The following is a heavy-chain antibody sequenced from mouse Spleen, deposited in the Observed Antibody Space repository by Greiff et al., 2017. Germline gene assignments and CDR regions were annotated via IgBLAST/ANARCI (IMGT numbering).Heavy chain of an antibody. Sequence: EVKLMESGGDLVKPGGSLKLSCAASGFTFSSYGMSWVRQTPDKRLEWVATISSGGSYTYYPDSVKGRFTISRDNAKNTLYLQMSSLKSEDTAMYYCASPIYYGYDGGFAYWGQGTLVTVSA. D-gene: IGHD2-2*01. CDR3: ASPIYYGYDGGFAY. CDR1: GFTFSSYG. CDR2: ISSGGSYT. J-gene: IGHJ3*01. V-gene: IGHV5-6*01.